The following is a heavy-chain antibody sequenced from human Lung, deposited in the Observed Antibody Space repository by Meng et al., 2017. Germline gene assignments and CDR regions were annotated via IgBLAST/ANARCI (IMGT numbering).Heavy chain of an antibody. V-gene: IGHV4-4*02. CDR3: ASWIYSCGWQ. J-gene: IGHJ4*02. CDR2: IYHGGIT. Sequence: QLQMSGPGLLRPSGTLYCNFAVTVCSISSIDWWRWVRQPPGNKLEWIVEIYHGGITNYNPSLKSRITIAIDRSKNQFSLKLSSVTAADTAVYYCASWIYSCGWQWGQGTLVTVSS. D-gene: IGHD6-19*01. CDR1: VCSISSIDW.